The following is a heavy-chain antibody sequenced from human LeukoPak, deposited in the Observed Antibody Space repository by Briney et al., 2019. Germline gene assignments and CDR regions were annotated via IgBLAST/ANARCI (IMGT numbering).Heavy chain of an antibody. CDR1: GFTFSDYY. CDR3: ARRRPDCSSTSCYYYYYYYMDV. CDR2: ISSSGSTI. D-gene: IGHD2-2*01. Sequence: RPGGSLRLSCAASGFTFSDYYMSWIRQAPGKGLEWVSYISSSGSTIYYADSVKGRFTISRDNAKNSLYLQMNSLRAEDTAVYYCARRRPDCSSTSCYYYYYYYMDVWGKGTTVTVSS. J-gene: IGHJ6*03. V-gene: IGHV3-11*01.